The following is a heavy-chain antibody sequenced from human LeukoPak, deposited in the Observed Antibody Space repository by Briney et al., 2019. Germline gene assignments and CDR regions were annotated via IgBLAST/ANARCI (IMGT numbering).Heavy chain of an antibody. V-gene: IGHV3-48*03. CDR1: GFTFSSYE. J-gene: IGHJ3*02. CDR3: ARVPDYGDAFDI. D-gene: IGHD4-17*01. CDR2: ISSSGSTI. Sequence: PGGSLRLSCAASGFTFSSYEMNWVRQAPGKGLEWVPYISSSGSTIYYADSVKGRFTISRDNAKNSLYLQMNSLRAEDTAVYYCARVPDYGDAFDIWGQGTMVTVSS.